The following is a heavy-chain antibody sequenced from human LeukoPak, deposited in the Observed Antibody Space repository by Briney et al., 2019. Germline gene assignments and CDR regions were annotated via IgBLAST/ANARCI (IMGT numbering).Heavy chain of an antibody. J-gene: IGHJ4*02. Sequence: GASVKVSCKASGYTFTSYYMHWVRQAPGQGLEWMGIINPSGGSTSYAQKFQGRVTMTRDTSTSTVYMELSSLRSEDTAVYYCARGASSGYSGSYQYYFDYWGQETLVTVSS. D-gene: IGHD1-26*01. CDR2: INPSGGST. V-gene: IGHV1-46*01. CDR3: ARGASSGYSGSYQYYFDY. CDR1: GYTFTSYY.